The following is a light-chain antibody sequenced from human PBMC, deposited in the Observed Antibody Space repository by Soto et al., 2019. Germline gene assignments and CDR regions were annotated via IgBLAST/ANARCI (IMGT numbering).Light chain of an antibody. CDR2: GAS. CDR1: QSVRSN. J-gene: IGKJ4*01. V-gene: IGKV3-15*01. CDR3: QQYNIWPLT. Sequence: EIVLTQSPATLSVSPGERATLSCRASQSVRSNLAWYQQKPGQAPRLLIYGASTRATGIPARFSGSGSGTDFTLTISSLQSEDFGTYYCQQYNIWPLTFGGGTKVEI.